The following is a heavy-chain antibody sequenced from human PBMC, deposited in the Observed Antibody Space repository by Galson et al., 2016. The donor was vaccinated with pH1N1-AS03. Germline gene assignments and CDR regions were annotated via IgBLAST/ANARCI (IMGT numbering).Heavy chain of an antibody. CDR3: TTDSNFFDP. V-gene: IGHV3-15*01. CDR2: LNSKNDGGTA. CDR1: GLTFSTAW. D-gene: IGHD4-11*01. J-gene: IGHJ5*02. Sequence: SLRLSCAASGLTFSTAWMSWVRQAPGKGLEWVGRLNSKNDGGTADYAAPLKGRFTISRDDSKNTLYLQMDSLETEDTAVYYCTTDSNFFDPWGQGTLVTVSS.